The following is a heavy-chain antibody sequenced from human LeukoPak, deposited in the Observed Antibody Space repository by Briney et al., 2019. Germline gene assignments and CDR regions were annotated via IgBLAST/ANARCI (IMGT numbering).Heavy chain of an antibody. D-gene: IGHD3-9*01. CDR2: INSDGSYI. V-gene: IGHV3-7*01. J-gene: IGHJ4*02. CDR3: ARAQILTGPGVDY. Sequence: GGSLRLSGAASGFTFSSHWMTWVRQAPGKGLEWVACINSDGSYIQYVDSVKGRFSISRDNAKNSLYLQMNSLRAEDTAVYYCARAQILTGPGVDYRGQGTLVTVSS. CDR1: GFTFSSHW.